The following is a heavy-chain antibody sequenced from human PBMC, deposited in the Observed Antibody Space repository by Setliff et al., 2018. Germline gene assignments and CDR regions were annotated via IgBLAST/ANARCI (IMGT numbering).Heavy chain of an antibody. J-gene: IGHJ4*02. CDR3: ARLRPERGSGTPDY. V-gene: IGHV4-38-2*02. CDR1: GHSISSRYY. Sequence: PSETLSLTCTVSGHSISSRYYWGWIRQPPGKGLAWIGSIYHSGSAYYNPSIKSRVTISVDMSQHQFSLKLSSVTAADTAVYYCARLRPERGSGTPDYWGQGTLVTVSS. D-gene: IGHD3-10*01. CDR2: IYHSGSA.